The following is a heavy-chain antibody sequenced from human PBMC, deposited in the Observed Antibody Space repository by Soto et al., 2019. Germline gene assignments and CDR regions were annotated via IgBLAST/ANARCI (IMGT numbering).Heavy chain of an antibody. CDR3: ASDRNIYGGTSCEFFWSFDL. CDR2: IYYSGST. D-gene: IGHD4-17*01. V-gene: IGHV4-59*01. Sequence: QVQLQESGPGLVKPSETLSLTCTVSGGSISSYYWSWIRQPPGQGLEWIGYIYYSGSTNYNPSLTSRVTISVDTSKNQFSLKLSSVTAADTAVYYCASDRNIYGGTSCEFFWSFDLWGRGTLVTVSS. CDR1: GGSISSYY. J-gene: IGHJ2*01.